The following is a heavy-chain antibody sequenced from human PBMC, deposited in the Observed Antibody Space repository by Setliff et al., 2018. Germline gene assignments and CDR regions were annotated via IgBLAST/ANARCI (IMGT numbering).Heavy chain of an antibody. D-gene: IGHD3-10*01. Sequence: GGSLRLSCAASGFTFSSYWMNWVRQAPGKGLEWVANIKQDGSVKNYVDSVKGRFSISRDNTKNPLYLQMNSLRAEDTAVYYCARDPFGNPVFDPWGQGTLVTVSS. V-gene: IGHV3-7*01. CDR2: IKQDGSVK. CDR3: ARDPFGNPVFDP. J-gene: IGHJ5*02. CDR1: GFTFSSYW.